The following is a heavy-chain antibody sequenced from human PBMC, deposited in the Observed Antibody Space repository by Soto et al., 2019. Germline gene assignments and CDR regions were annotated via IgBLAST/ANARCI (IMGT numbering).Heavy chain of an antibody. V-gene: IGHV2-5*02. CDR2: IYWDDDK. D-gene: IGHD1-1*01. CDR1: GFSLSTSGVG. J-gene: IGHJ4*02. CDR3: AHSAGLQGYWNGGYVDF. Sequence: QITLKESGPTRVKPTQTLTLTCTFSGFSLSTSGVGVGWIRQPPGKALERLALIYWDDDKRYSPSLKSRLSITKDTAKDQVVLTMTNIDPLDTATCYGAHSAGLQGYWNGGYVDFWGQGALVTVSS.